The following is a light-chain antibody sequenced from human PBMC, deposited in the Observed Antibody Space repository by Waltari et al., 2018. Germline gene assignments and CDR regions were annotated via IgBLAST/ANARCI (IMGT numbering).Light chain of an antibody. CDR2: AAS. CDR3: LQDYIYPWT. J-gene: IGKJ1*01. V-gene: IGKV1-6*01. CDR1: QGIRND. Sequence: AIQMTQSPSSLSASLGARVTITCRASQGIRNDLGWYQQKPGKAPKVLIYAASSLQSGVPSRFSGSGSGTDFTLTISSLQPDDFATYYCLQDYIYPWTFGQGTKVEIK.